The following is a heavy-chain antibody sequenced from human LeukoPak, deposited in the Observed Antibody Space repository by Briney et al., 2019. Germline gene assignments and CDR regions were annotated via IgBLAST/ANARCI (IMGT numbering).Heavy chain of an antibody. Sequence: ASVKVSCKASGYTFTSYDINWARQATGQGLEWMGWMNPNSGNTGYAQKFQGRVTMTRNTSISTAYMELSSLRSEDTAVYYCARGRCSSTSCYSYYYMDVWGKGTTVTVSS. CDR2: MNPNSGNT. CDR3: ARGRCSSTSCYSYYYMDV. V-gene: IGHV1-8*01. D-gene: IGHD2-2*01. CDR1: GYTFTSYD. J-gene: IGHJ6*03.